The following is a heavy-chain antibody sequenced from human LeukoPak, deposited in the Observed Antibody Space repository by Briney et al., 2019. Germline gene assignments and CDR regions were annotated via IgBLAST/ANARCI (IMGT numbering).Heavy chain of an antibody. CDR1: GYTFTSYY. Sequence: ASVKVSCKASGYTFTSYYMHWVRQAPGQGLEWMGIINPSGGSTSYAQKFQGRVTMTRDTSTSTVYMELSSLRSEDTAVYYCARDVQADDSSGYYYAWYFDYWGQGTLVTVSS. V-gene: IGHV1-46*01. CDR2: INPSGGST. CDR3: ARDVQADDSSGYYYAWYFDY. D-gene: IGHD3-22*01. J-gene: IGHJ4*02.